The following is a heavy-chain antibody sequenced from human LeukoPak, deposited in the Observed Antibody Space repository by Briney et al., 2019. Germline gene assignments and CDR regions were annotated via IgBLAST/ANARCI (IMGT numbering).Heavy chain of an antibody. D-gene: IGHD6-19*01. J-gene: IGHJ4*02. Sequence: GGSLRLSCAASGLSVSRKYMSWVRQAPGKGLEWVSAISGSGGSTYYADSVKGRFTISRDNSKNTLYLQMNSLRAEDTAVYYCARPTRDSSGWPTKYYFDYWGQGTLVTVSS. CDR1: GLSVSRKY. V-gene: IGHV3-23*01. CDR3: ARPTRDSSGWPTKYYFDY. CDR2: ISGSGGST.